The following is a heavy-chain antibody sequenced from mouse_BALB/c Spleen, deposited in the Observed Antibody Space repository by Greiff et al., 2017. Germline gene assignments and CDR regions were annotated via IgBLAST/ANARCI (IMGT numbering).Heavy chain of an antibody. Sequence: ESGPGLVKPSQSLSLTCSVTGYSITSGYYWNWIRQFPGNKLEWMGYISYDGSNNYNPSLKNRISITRDTSKNQFFLKLNSVTTEDTATYYCARGLLSSAMDYWGQGTSVTVSS. CDR2: ISYDGSN. J-gene: IGHJ4*01. V-gene: IGHV3-6*02. CDR3: ARGLLSSAMDY. CDR1: GYSITSGYY. D-gene: IGHD2-10*01.